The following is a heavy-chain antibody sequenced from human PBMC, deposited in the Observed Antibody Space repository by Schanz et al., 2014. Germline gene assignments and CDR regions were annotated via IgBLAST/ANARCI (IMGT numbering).Heavy chain of an antibody. D-gene: IGHD3-3*01. CDR3: ARDLLVSHYDFWSGNDY. CDR2: ISSTSSYI. Sequence: EVQVLESGEGLVEAGGSLRLSCAASGFTFSNYSMNWVRQAPGKGLEWVSSISSTSSYIFYADSVKGRFTISRDNSKNTLYLQMNSLRADDTAVYYCARDLLVSHYDFWSGNDYWGQGTLVTVSS. CDR1: GFTFSNYS. V-gene: IGHV3-21*01. J-gene: IGHJ4*02.